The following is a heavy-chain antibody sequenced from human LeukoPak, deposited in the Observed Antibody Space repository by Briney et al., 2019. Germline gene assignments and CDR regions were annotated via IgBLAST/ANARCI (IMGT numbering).Heavy chain of an antibody. D-gene: IGHD5-12*01. V-gene: IGHV4-34*01. CDR1: GVSFSGYY. CDR2: INHSGST. CDR3: KYSGYEDY. Sequence: SETLSLTCTVSGVSFSGYYWSWLRQPPGKGLEWIGEINHSGSTNYNPSLKSRVTISVDTSKNQFSLKLSSVTAADTAVYYCKYSGYEDYWGQGTLVTVSS. J-gene: IGHJ4*02.